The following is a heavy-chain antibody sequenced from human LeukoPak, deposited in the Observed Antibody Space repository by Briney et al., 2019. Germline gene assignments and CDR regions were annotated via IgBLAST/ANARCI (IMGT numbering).Heavy chain of an antibody. D-gene: IGHD6-13*01. J-gene: IGHJ5*02. CDR1: GYTFTNYG. V-gene: IGHV1-18*01. Sequence: ASVKVSCKASGYTFTNYGISWVRQAPGQGLEWMGWISTSNGDTNYAQRLQGRVTMTTDTSTSTAYMELRSLRSDDTAVYYCARGPIAAAGTPDWFDPWGQGTLVTVSS. CDR3: ARGPIAAAGTPDWFDP. CDR2: ISTSNGDT.